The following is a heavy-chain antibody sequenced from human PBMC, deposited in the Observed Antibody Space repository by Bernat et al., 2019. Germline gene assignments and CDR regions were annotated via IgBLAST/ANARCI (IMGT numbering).Heavy chain of an antibody. V-gene: IGHV3-33*01. Sequence: VQLVESGGGVVQPGRSLRLSCAASGVTFRSYGMHWVREAPGKGLAWVAVIWYDGSNKYYEDSVRGRFTLSSDNSKNTPYMQMNSLRAEDTAVYYCARDAYYDFWSGYTYYFDYWGQGTLVTVSS. CDR3: ARDAYYDFWSGYTYYFDY. CDR1: GVTFRSYG. D-gene: IGHD3-3*01. J-gene: IGHJ4*02. CDR2: IWYDGSNK.